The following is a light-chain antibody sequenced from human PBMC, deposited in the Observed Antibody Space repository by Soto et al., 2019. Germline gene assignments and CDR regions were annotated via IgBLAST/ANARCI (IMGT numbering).Light chain of an antibody. V-gene: IGLV1-47*02. CDR3: AAWDGSLSGNYV. CDR1: SSNIGSNY. Sequence: QSVLTQPPSASGTPGQRITISCSGSSSNIGSNYVYWYQHLPGTAPKLLIYSSDQRPSGVPDRFSGSKSGTSASLAISGLRSEDEADYYCAAWDGSLSGNYVFGTGTKVTVL. CDR2: SSD. J-gene: IGLJ1*01.